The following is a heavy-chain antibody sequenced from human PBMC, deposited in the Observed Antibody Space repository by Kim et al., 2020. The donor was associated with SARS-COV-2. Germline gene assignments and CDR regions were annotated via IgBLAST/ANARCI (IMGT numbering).Heavy chain of an antibody. CDR1: GYTFTGYY. CDR3: ARVVAAAYDPEKNWFDP. D-gene: IGHD6-13*01. J-gene: IGHJ5*02. Sequence: ASVKVSCKASGYTFTGYYMHWVRQAPGQGLEWMGRINPNSGGTNYAQKFQGRVTMTRDTSISTAYMELSRLRSDDTAVHDCARVVAAAYDPEKNWFDPWGQGTLVTVSS. CDR2: INPNSGGT. V-gene: IGHV1-2*06.